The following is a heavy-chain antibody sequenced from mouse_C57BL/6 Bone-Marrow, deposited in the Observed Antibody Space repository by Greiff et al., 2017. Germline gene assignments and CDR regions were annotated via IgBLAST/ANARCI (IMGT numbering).Heavy chain of an antibody. CDR3: AREGKITTVVADWYFDV. Sequence: EVKLVESGGGLVQSGRSLRLSCATSGFTFSDFYMEWVRQAPGKGLEWIAASRNKANDYTTEYSASVKGRFIVSRDTSQSIRYLQMNALRAEDTAMYYCAREGKITTVVADWYFDVWGTGTTVTVSS. J-gene: IGHJ1*03. D-gene: IGHD1-1*01. CDR2: SRNKANDYTT. V-gene: IGHV7-1*01. CDR1: GFTFSDFY.